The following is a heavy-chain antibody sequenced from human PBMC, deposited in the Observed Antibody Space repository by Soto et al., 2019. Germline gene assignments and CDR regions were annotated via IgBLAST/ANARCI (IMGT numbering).Heavy chain of an antibody. Sequence: QVQLVESGGGVVQPGRSLRLSCAASGFTFSSYGMHWVRQAPGKGLEWVAVISYDGSNKYYADSVKGRFTISRDNSKNTLYLQMNSRRAEDTAVYYWAKEGGGGVTIDRYYYYGMDVWGQGTTVTVSS. V-gene: IGHV3-30*18. CDR2: ISYDGSNK. J-gene: IGHJ6*02. D-gene: IGHD3-16*01. CDR3: AKEGGGGVTIDRYYYYGMDV. CDR1: GFTFSSYG.